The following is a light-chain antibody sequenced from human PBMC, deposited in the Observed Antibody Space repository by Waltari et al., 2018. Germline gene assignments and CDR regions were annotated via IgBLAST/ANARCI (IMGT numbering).Light chain of an antibody. CDR2: DAS. CDR1: SCDVGAYKY. CDR3: SSYTTSRTWV. J-gene: IGLJ3*02. Sequence: QSALTQPASVSGSPGQSITISCLGSSCDVGAYKYVAWFQQHPGKAPKLIIYDASTRPSGTSDRFSGSKSGNTASLTISGLQAEDEADYYCSSYTTSRTWVFGGGTKLTVL. V-gene: IGLV2-14*03.